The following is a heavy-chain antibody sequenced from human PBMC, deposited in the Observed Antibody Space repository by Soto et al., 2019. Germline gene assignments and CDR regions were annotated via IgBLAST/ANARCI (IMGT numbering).Heavy chain of an antibody. J-gene: IGHJ4*02. CDR1: GGSISSGGYY. Sequence: SETLSLTCTVSGGSISSGGYYWSWIRQHPGKGLEWIGYIYYSGSTYYSPSLKSRVTISVDTSKNQFSLKLSSVTVADTAVYYCARERHDYYDSSGYLDYWGQGTLVTVSS. D-gene: IGHD3-22*01. V-gene: IGHV4-31*03. CDR2: IYYSGST. CDR3: ARERHDYYDSSGYLDY.